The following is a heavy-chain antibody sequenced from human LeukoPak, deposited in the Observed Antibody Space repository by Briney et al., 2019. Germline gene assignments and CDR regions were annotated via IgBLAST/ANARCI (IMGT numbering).Heavy chain of an antibody. D-gene: IGHD3-3*01. Sequence: SVKVSCKASGGTFTSYAISWVRQAPGQGLEWMGVIIPMFGTANYAQKFQGRVTITADKSTTTAYMELSSLRSVDTAMYYCARDRYYDFWSGSHYFDYWGQGTLVTVSS. J-gene: IGHJ4*02. CDR1: GGTFTSYA. CDR3: ARDRYYDFWSGSHYFDY. CDR2: IIPMFGTA. V-gene: IGHV1-69*06.